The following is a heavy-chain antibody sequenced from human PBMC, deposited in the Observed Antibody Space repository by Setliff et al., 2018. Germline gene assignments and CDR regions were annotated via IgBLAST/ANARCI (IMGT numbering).Heavy chain of an antibody. CDR1: GFTFSSYS. J-gene: IGHJ4*02. D-gene: IGHD3-10*01. CDR2: IRNDGSSQ. V-gene: IGHV3-30*02. CDR3: ARDKGVISLDY. Sequence: PGGSLRLSCAASGFTFSSYSMHWVRQAPGKGLEWVTFIRNDGSSQYYADSVQGRFTVSRDNSRNTLYLDMNSLRGEDTAVYYCARDKGVISLDYWGQGTLVTVSS.